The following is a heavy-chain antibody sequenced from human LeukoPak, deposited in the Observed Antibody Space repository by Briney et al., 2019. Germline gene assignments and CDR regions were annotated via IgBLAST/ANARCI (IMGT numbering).Heavy chain of an antibody. D-gene: IGHD1-14*01. Sequence: GGSLRLSCAASGFTFTYYAIHWVRQAPGKGLEWVAFIRYDGTNKNYADSVKGRSTISRDNSKNTLYLQLTSLRAEDTALYYCARDRGRNSFDYWGQGTLVSVSS. CDR1: GFTFTYYA. CDR2: IRYDGTNK. V-gene: IGHV3-30*02. CDR3: ARDRGRNSFDY. J-gene: IGHJ4*02.